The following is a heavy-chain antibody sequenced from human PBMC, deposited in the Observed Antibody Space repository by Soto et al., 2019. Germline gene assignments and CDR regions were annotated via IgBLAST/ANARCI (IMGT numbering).Heavy chain of an antibody. CDR2: IHNGRST. Sequence: QVQLQESGPGLVKPSETLSLTCTVSGDSLTRNYWSWIRQPPGKGLEWLAYIHNGRSTNYNPSLRXXVXIXXDTSKSQFSLNLNSVTAAATAVYYCARTLSGGFDYWGQGTLVTVSS. V-gene: IGHV4-59*01. J-gene: IGHJ4*02. CDR1: GDSLTRNY. CDR3: ARTLSGGFDY.